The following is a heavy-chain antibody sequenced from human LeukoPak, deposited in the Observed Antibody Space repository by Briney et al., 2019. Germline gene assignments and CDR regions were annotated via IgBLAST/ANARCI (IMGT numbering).Heavy chain of an antibody. CDR2: INWSGGST. CDR1: GFTFDDYG. V-gene: IGHV3-20*04. Sequence: GGSLRLSCAAPGFTFDDYGMSWVRQAPGKGLEWVSGINWSGGSTGYVDSVKGRFTISRDNAKNSLYLQINSLRAEDTALYYCASEVTKPSAFDIWGQGTMVTVSS. CDR3: ASEVTKPSAFDI. J-gene: IGHJ3*02. D-gene: IGHD5-18*01.